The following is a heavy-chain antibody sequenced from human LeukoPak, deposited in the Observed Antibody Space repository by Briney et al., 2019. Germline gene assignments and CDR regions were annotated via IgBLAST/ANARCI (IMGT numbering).Heavy chain of an antibody. Sequence: GGSLRLSCAASGFTFSSYWMHWVRQAPGKGLVWVSRIHSDGTTYADSVKGRFTISRDNAKNTLYLQMNSLRAEDTAVYYCARGSWSAAGTNIDRWGQGTLVTVSS. CDR3: ARGSWSAAGTNIDR. J-gene: IGHJ5*02. V-gene: IGHV3-74*01. D-gene: IGHD6-13*01. CDR1: GFTFSSYW. CDR2: IHSDGT.